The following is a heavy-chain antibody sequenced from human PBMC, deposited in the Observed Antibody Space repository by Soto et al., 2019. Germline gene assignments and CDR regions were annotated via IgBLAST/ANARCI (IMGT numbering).Heavy chain of an antibody. V-gene: IGHV3-15*07. J-gene: IGHJ4*02. Sequence: GGSLRLSCAASGFTFSNAWINWVRQAPGKGLEWVGRIKSKTDGGTTDYAAPVKGRFTISRDDSKNTLYLQMNSLKTEGTAVYYCTTDWQAMIVVVITTNYWGQGTLVTVSS. D-gene: IGHD3-22*01. CDR3: TTDWQAMIVVVITTNY. CDR2: IKSKTDGGTT. CDR1: GFTFSNAW.